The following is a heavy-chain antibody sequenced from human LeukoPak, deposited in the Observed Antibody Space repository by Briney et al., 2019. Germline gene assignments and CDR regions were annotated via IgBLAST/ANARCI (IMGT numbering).Heavy chain of an antibody. CDR1: RFTFSSYG. CDR2: IRYDGSNK. CDR3: ARSIVGATNALNDAFDI. J-gene: IGHJ3*02. D-gene: IGHD1-26*01. Sequence: GGSLRLSCAASRFTFSSYGMHWVRQAPGKGLEWVAFIRYDGSNKYYADSVKGRFTISRDNSKNTLYLQMNSLRAEDTAVYYCARSIVGATNALNDAFDIWGQGTMVTVSS. V-gene: IGHV3-30*02.